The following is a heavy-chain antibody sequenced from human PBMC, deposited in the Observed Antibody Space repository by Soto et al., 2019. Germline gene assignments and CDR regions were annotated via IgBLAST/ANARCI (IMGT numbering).Heavy chain of an antibody. V-gene: IGHV1-69*01. CDR1: GGTFSSYA. J-gene: IGHJ4*02. Sequence: QVQLVQSGAEVKKPGSSVKVSCKASGGTFSSYAISWVRQAPGQGLEWMGGIIPIFGTANYAQEFQGRVTITADESTSTAYMELSSLRSEDTAVYYCAREGYVILTGYFDYWGQGTLVTVSS. CDR2: IIPIFGTA. CDR3: AREGYVILTGYFDY. D-gene: IGHD3-9*01.